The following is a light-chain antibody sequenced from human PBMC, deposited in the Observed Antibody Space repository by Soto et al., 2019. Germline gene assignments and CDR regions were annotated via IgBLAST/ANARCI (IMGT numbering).Light chain of an antibody. CDR2: DAS. CDR1: QSVNSF. J-gene: IGKJ2*02. CDR3: QQRSDWPRT. V-gene: IGKV3-11*01. Sequence: EIVLTQSPASLSLPPGERATLSCRASQSVNSFLVWYQQKPGQAPRLLIYDASNRATGIPARFSGSGSGTDFTLTISSLEPEDFATYYCQQRSDWPRTFGQGTKLEIK.